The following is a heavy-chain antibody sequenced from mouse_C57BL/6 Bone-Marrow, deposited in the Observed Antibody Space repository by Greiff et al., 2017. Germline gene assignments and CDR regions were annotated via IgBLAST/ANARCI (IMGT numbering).Heavy chain of an antibody. V-gene: IGHV1-72*01. CDR1: GYTFTSYW. D-gene: IGHD3-2*02. J-gene: IGHJ4*01. CDR2: IDPNSGGT. CDR3: ARGRLPVTGAMDY. Sequence: QVHVKQSGAELVKPGASVKLSCKASGYTFTSYWMHWVKQRPGRGLEWIGRIDPNSGGTKYNEKFKSKATLTVDKPSSSAYMQLRSLTSEDSAVYYCARGRLPVTGAMDYWGQGTSVTVSS.